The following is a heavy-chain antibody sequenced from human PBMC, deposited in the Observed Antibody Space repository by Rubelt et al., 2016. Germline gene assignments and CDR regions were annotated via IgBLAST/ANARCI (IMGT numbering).Heavy chain of an antibody. D-gene: IGHD5-12*01. CDR3: ARNSGYDSPFDY. CDR2: IYYSGST. CDR1: GGSFSGYY. V-gene: IGHV4-34*01. J-gene: IGHJ4*02. Sequence: QVQLQQWGAGLLKPSETLSLTCAVYGGSFSGYYWSWIRQPPGKGLEWIGYIYYSGSTNYNPSLKSRVTISVDKSKDQFSLKLSSVTAADTAVYYCARNSGYDSPFDYWGQGTLVTVSS.